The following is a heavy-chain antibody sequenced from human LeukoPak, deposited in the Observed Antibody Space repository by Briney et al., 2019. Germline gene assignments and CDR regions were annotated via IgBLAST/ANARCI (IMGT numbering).Heavy chain of an antibody. Sequence: GGSLRLSCAASGFTFDDYAMHWVRQAPGKGLEWVSGISWNSGSIGYADSVKGRFTISRDNAKNSLYLQMNSLRAEDTALYYCAKDRDYDSSGYYLSWGQGTLVTVSS. CDR3: AKDRDYDSSGYYLS. D-gene: IGHD3-22*01. V-gene: IGHV3-9*01. CDR1: GFTFDDYA. CDR2: ISWNSGSI. J-gene: IGHJ5*02.